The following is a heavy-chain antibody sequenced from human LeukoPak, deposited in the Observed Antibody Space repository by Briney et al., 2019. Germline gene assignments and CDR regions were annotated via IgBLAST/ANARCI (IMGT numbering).Heavy chain of an antibody. V-gene: IGHV3-7*01. J-gene: IGHJ4*02. CDR2: MKEDGGEI. Sequence: GGSLRLSCAASGFTFNNYWMAWVRQAPGKGLEGVANMKEDGGEINYVDSVEGRFTISRDNARNLLYLQMNSLTVDDTAMYFCARDRGYSTFDYWGQGTLVTVSS. CDR1: GFTFNNYW. D-gene: IGHD3-10*01. CDR3: ARDRGYSTFDY.